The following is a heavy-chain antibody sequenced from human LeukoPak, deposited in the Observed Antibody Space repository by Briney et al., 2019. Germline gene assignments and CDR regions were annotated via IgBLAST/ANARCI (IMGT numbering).Heavy chain of an antibody. V-gene: IGHV3-23*01. CDR3: AKDQSKVAAAGSPTHNWFDP. Sequence: AGGSLRLSCAASGFTFSSYAMSWIRQAPGKGLEWVSAISGSGGSTYYADSVKGRFTISRDNSKNTPYLQMNSLRAEDTAVYYCAKDQSKVAAAGSPTHNWFDPWGQGTLVTVSS. D-gene: IGHD6-13*01. J-gene: IGHJ5*02. CDR1: GFTFSSYA. CDR2: ISGSGGST.